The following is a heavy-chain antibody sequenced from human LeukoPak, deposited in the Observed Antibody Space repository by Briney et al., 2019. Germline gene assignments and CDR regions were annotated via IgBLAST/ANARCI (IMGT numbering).Heavy chain of an antibody. D-gene: IGHD4-17*01. J-gene: IGHJ3*02. CDR2: LYSGGST. CDR1: GGSISSYY. Sequence: SETLSLTCTVSGGSISSYYWSWIRQPPGKGLEWIGYLYSGGSTNYNPSLKSRVTISVDTSKNQFSLKLSSVTAADTAVYYCARGTGTTSADAFEIWGQGTMVTVSS. CDR3: ARGTGTTSADAFEI. V-gene: IGHV4-59*01.